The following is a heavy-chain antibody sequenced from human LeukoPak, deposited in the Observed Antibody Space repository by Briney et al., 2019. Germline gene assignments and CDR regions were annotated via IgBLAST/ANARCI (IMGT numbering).Heavy chain of an antibody. J-gene: IGHJ2*01. CDR1: GFTFSSYE. CDR2: ISSSGSTI. D-gene: IGHD3-22*01. CDR3: ATDTAYYDSSGCITWYFDL. Sequence: GGSLRLSCAASGFTFSSYEMNWVRQAPGKGLEWVSYISSSGSTIYYADSVKGRFTISRDNSKNTLYLQMNSLRAEDTAVYYCATDTAYYDSSGCITWYFDLWGRGTLVTVSS. V-gene: IGHV3-48*03.